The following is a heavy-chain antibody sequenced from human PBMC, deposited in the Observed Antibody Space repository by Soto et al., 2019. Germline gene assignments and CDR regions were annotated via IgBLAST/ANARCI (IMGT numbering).Heavy chain of an antibody. D-gene: IGHD6-19*01. CDR1: GFTFSSYG. CDR2: ISYDGSNK. CDR3: AKSPGIAVAGLIYYYGMDV. V-gene: IGHV3-30*18. J-gene: IGHJ6*02. Sequence: QVQLVESGGGVVQPGRSLRLSCAASGFTFSSYGMHWVRQAPGKGLEWVAVISYDGSNKYYADSVKGRFTISRDNSKNTLYLQMNSLRAEDTAVYYCAKSPGIAVAGLIYYYGMDVWGQGNNVTFSS.